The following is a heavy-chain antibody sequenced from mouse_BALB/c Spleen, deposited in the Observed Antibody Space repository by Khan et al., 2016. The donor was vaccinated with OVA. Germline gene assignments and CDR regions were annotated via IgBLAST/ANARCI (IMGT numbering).Heavy chain of an antibody. J-gene: IGHJ2*01. CDR2: ISYSGRT. V-gene: IGHV3-2*02. D-gene: IGHD1-1*01. Sequence: EVKLLESGPGPVNPSQSLSLTCTVTGYSITSDYAWNWIRQFPGNKLEWLGYISYSGRTSYNPSLISRRSTTRDTTKNQVFLQLNSVTTEDTATYFCARSVTTTTVVATDFDYWGQGTTLTVSS. CDR3: ARSVTTTTVVATDFDY. CDR1: GYSITSDYA.